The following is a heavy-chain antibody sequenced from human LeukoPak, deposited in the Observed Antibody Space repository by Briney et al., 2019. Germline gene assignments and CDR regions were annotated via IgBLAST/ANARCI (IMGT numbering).Heavy chain of an antibody. CDR2: ISSSSSYI. CDR1: GFTFSSYS. Sequence: GGSLRLSCAASGFTFSSYSMNWVRQAPGKGLKWVSSISSSSSYIYYADSVKGRFTISRDNANNFLYLQMNSLRAEDTALYYCARAYKDRSLAGKKEFFQHWGQGTLVTVSS. J-gene: IGHJ1*01. D-gene: IGHD6-19*01. CDR3: ARAYKDRSLAGKKEFFQH. V-gene: IGHV3-21*04.